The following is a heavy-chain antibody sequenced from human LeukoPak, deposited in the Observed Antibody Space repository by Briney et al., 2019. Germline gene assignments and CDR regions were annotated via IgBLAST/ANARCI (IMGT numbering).Heavy chain of an antibody. Sequence: PGGSVRLSCAASGFTFSDYYMSWLRQAPGKGLEWVSYISSSGSTIYYADSVKGRFTISRDNAKNSLYLQMNSLRAEDTAVYYCARGSYGPTSYPYYFDYWGQGTLVTVSS. D-gene: IGHD5-18*01. J-gene: IGHJ4*02. V-gene: IGHV3-11*04. CDR3: ARGSYGPTSYPYYFDY. CDR1: GFTFSDYY. CDR2: ISSSGSTI.